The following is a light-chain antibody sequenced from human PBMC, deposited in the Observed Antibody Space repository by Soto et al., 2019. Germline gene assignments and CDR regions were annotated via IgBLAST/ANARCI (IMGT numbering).Light chain of an antibody. J-gene: IGLJ1*01. CDR3: QVWDRGSEHV. CDR1: NIGRES. V-gene: IGLV3-21*02. CDR2: DDS. Sequence: SSELTQPPSVSVAPGQTASITCGGNNIGRESVHWYQQKPGQAPVLVIYDDSDRPSGIPERFSGSNSGNTATLTISRVEAGDEADYYCQVWDRGSEHVFGPGTKLTVL.